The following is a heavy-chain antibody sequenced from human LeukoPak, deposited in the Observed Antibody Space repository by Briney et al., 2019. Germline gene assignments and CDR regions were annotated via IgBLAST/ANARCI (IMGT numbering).Heavy chain of an antibody. V-gene: IGHV3-21*04. CDR1: GFTFSTYS. Sequence: PGGSLRLSCAASGFTFSTYSMNWVRQAPGKGLEWVSSISSSSSYIYYADSVKGRFTISRDNSKNTLYLQMNSLRAEDTAVYYCAKEGSSSWYPNYFDYWGQGTLVTVSS. D-gene: IGHD6-13*01. CDR2: ISSSSSYI. J-gene: IGHJ4*02. CDR3: AKEGSSSWYPNYFDY.